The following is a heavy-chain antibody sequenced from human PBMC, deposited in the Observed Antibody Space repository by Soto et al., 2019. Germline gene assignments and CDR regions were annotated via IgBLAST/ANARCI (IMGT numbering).Heavy chain of an antibody. CDR3: ARGPYSSGWYVVDY. CDR2: LYSSGNT. CDR1: CASISAYA. D-gene: IGHD6-19*01. V-gene: IGHV4-4*07. Sequence: ASETLSLTCTVSCASISAYAWSWIRQPAGKGLEWIGRLYSSGNTNYNPSFKSRLTMSADTSKNQFSLKLSSVTAADTAVYYCARGPYSSGWYVVDYWGQGTLVTVSS. J-gene: IGHJ4*02.